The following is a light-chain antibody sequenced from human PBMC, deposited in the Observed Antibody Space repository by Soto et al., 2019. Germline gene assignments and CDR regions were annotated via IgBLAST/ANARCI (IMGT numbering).Light chain of an antibody. CDR1: QSVSGW. Sequence: MTQSPSTLSACVGDTVTVTCRASQSVSGWLAWYQQKPGQAPRLLIYGASTRATGIPARFSGSGSGIEFTLTISSLQSEDFAVYYCQQYNNWPRTFGQGTKVDI. V-gene: IGKV3-15*01. CDR2: GAS. J-gene: IGKJ1*01. CDR3: QQYNNWPRT.